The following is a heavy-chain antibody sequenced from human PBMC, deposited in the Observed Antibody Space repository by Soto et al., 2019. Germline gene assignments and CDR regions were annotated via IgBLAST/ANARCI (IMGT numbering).Heavy chain of an antibody. J-gene: IGHJ4*02. CDR1: GFTFSRFA. Sequence: QVHLVESGGGVVQPGRSLRLSCAASGFTFSRFAMHWVRQAPGKGLEWVAFISYGGRKTNYADSVKGRFTISRDNSKNTLSLQMNSLRGEDTAVYYCAREDYERVCFDFWGQGTLVTVSS. V-gene: IGHV3-30*04. CDR2: ISYGGRKT. D-gene: IGHD3-22*01. CDR3: AREDYERVCFDF.